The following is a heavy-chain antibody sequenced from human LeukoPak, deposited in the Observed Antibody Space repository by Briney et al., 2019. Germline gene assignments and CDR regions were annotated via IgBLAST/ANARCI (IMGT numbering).Heavy chain of an antibody. Sequence: GGSLRLSCAASGFTFDDYGMSWVRQAPGKGLEWLSYIKDDGTDIHYGESVKGRFTISRDNAKNSLSLQIHTLRAEDTAVYYCAGDVTGVLPGDTFDIWSQGTIVTVSS. CDR3: AGDVTGVLPGDTFDI. CDR1: GFTFDDYG. V-gene: IGHV3-21*05. D-gene: IGHD3-10*01. J-gene: IGHJ3*02. CDR2: IKDDGTDI.